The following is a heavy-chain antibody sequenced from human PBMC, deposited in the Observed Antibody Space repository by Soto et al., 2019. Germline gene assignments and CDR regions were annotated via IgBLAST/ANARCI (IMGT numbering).Heavy chain of an antibody. D-gene: IGHD4-4*01. J-gene: IGHJ6*02. CDR2: IYHSGST. CDR3: SQSPPRPYSNYRYYYYYGMDV. Sequence: PSETLSLTCAVSGGSISSGGYSWSWIRQPPGKGLEWIGYIYHSGSTYYNPSLKSRVTISVDRSKNQFSLKLSSVTAADTAVYYFSQSPPRPYSNYRYYYYYGMDVWGQGTTVTVSS. V-gene: IGHV4-30-2*01. CDR1: GGSISSGGYS.